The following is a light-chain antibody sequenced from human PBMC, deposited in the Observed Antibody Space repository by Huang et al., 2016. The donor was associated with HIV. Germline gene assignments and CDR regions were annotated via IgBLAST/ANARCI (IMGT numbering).Light chain of an antibody. J-gene: IGKJ4*01. Sequence: EIVLTQSPGTLSLSPGERATLSFRASQSVSSNYLAWYQQKPGQAPRLLISGASSRATGIPDRFSGSGSGTDFALTISRLEPEDFALYYCQQHGSFPLTFGGGTKVEIK. CDR1: QSVSSNY. V-gene: IGKV3-20*01. CDR3: QQHGSFPLT. CDR2: GAS.